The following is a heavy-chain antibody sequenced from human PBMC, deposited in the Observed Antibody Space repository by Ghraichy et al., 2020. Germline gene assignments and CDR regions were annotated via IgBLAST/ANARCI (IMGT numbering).Heavy chain of an antibody. D-gene: IGHD3-22*01. CDR1: GFTFSDHY. Sequence: GGSLRLSCAASGFTFSDHYMDWVRQAPGKGLEWVGRTRNKANSYTTEYAASVKGRFTISRDDSKNSLYLQMNSLKTEDTAVYYCARVFYDSSGYNDYWGQGTLVTVSS. J-gene: IGHJ4*02. CDR2: TRNKANSYTT. CDR3: ARVFYDSSGYNDY. V-gene: IGHV3-72*01.